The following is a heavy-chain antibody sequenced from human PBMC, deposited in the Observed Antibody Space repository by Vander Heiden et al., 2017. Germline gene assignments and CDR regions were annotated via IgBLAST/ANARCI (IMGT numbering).Heavy chain of an antibody. Sequence: EVQLVQSGGGLVQPGGSLRLSCGASGFPFSSYTMKWVRQTPGKGLEWISYISATGVTIYYSQSVEGRFTISRDNVKNSLYLQMNNLRDDDTGVYYCARDPKLYGAFGPYFDYWGQGVLVTVAS. CDR1: GFPFSSYT. J-gene: IGHJ4*02. CDR2: ISATGVTI. CDR3: ARDPKLYGAFGPYFDY. V-gene: IGHV3-48*02. D-gene: IGHD2-15*01.